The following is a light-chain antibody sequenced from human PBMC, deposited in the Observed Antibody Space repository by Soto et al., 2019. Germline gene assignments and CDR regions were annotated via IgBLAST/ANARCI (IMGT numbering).Light chain of an antibody. J-gene: IGLJ1*01. Sequence: QSALTQPASVSGSPGQSITISCTGTSSDVGGYNRVSWYQQHPDKAPKLIIYEVTNRPSGISNRCSGSTSGDTASLTISGLQAEDEADYHCYSYRRGSAHVFGTATKLTVL. CDR3: YSYRRGSAHV. CDR2: EVT. V-gene: IGLV2-14*01. CDR1: SSDVGGYNR.